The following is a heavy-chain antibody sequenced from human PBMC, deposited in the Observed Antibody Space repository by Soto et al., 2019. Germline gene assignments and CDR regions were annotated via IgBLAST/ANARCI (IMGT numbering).Heavy chain of an antibody. D-gene: IGHD2-21*01. CDR2: INSNHGKR. Sequence: QIQLVQSGLEVKKPGASVIVSCQTSGYTFTRYGINWVRQAPGQGLEWMEWINSNHGKRNYAEKFQGRITMTTNTTTRTGYMEVRGLKSDDTAVYYCSIYCGDECESGGHWGQGTLVTVSS. CDR3: SIYCGDECESGGH. V-gene: IGHV1-18*04. CDR1: GYTFTRYG. J-gene: IGHJ4*02.